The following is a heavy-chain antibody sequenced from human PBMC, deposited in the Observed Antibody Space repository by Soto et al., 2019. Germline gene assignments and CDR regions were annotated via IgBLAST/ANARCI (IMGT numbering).Heavy chain of an antibody. V-gene: IGHV4-59*08. CDR2: IYYSGST. J-gene: IGHJ3*02. Sequence: QVQLQESGPGLVEPSETLSLTCTVSGGSISSYYWSWIRQPPGKGLAWIGYIYYSGSTNYNPSLKRRVTISVDTSKNQFSLKLSSRTPADTAVYFCAIYSGYVIDAFDIWGQGTMVTVSS. CDR3: AIYSGYVIDAFDI. CDR1: GGSISSYY. D-gene: IGHD5-12*01.